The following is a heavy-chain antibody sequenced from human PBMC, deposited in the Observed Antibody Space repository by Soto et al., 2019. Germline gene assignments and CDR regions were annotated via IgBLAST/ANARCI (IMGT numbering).Heavy chain of an antibody. CDR1: GGIFSSYA. D-gene: IGHD6-6*01. CDR3: ARVGGIGAPPGTDY. Sequence: QVQLVQSGAEVKKPGSSVKVSCKASGGIFSSYAISWLRQAPGQGLEWMGAVIPILGQAYYAQDLQDRVSITEDESTRTTSMERSSMRSEDAAVYFCARVGGIGAPPGTDYWGQGTLVTVSS. J-gene: IGHJ4*02. CDR2: VIPILGQA. V-gene: IGHV1-69*01.